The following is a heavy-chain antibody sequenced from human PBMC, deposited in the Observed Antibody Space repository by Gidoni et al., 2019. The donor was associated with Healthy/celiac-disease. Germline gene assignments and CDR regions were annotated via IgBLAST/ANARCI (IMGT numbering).Heavy chain of an antibody. D-gene: IGHD5-12*01. V-gene: IGHV3-21*01. CDR3: ARDSGRDGYNSVAAFDI. Sequence: EVQLVESGGGLVKPGGSLILSCAASGFTFSSYSMNWVRQAPGKGLEWVSSISSSSSYIYYADSVKGRFTISRDNAKNSLYLQMNSLRAEDTAVYYCARDSGRDGYNSVAAFDIWGQGTMVTVSS. CDR2: ISSSSSYI. CDR1: GFTFSSYS. J-gene: IGHJ3*02.